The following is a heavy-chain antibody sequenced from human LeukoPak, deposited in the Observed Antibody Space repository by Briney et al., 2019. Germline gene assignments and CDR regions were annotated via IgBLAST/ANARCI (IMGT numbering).Heavy chain of an antibody. CDR2: INHSGST. J-gene: IGHJ4*02. CDR1: GGSFSGYY. Sequence: TSETLSLTCAVYGGSFSGYYWSWIRQPPGKGLEWIGEINHSGSTNYNPSLKSRVTISVDTSKNQFSLKLSSVTAADTAVYYCARGRGGYYDFWSGYSEEAAFDYWGQGTLVTVSS. D-gene: IGHD3-3*01. CDR3: ARGRGGYYDFWSGYSEEAAFDY. V-gene: IGHV4-34*01.